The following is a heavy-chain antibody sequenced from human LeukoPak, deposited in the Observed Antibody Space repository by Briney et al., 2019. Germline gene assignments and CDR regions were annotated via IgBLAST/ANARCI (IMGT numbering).Heavy chain of an antibody. CDR2: ISCSGGSA. J-gene: IGHJ3*02. Sequence: GGSLRLSCVASGFRFSSLWMSWVRQGPGKGLEGVSAISCSGGSAYYADSVKGRFTISRDNSKNTLYLQMNSLRAEESAVYYCAKGYAFDIWGQGTMVTVSS. V-gene: IGHV3-23*01. CDR3: AKGYAFDI. CDR1: GFRFSSLW.